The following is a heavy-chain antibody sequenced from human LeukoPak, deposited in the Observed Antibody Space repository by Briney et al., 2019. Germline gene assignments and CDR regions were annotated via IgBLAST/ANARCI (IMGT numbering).Heavy chain of an antibody. CDR1: GGSISSSSYY. Sequence: SETLSLTCTVSGGSISSSSYYWSWIRQHPGKGLEWIGYIYYSGSTYYNPSLKSRVTISVDTSKNQFSLKLSSVTAADTAVYYCARDRGPSTWYFDLWGRGTLVTVSS. CDR3: ARDRGPSTWYFDL. V-gene: IGHV4-31*03. D-gene: IGHD3-10*01. J-gene: IGHJ2*01. CDR2: IYYSGST.